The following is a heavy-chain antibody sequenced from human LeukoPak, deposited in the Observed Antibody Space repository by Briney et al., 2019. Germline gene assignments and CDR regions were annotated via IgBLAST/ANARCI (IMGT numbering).Heavy chain of an antibody. J-gene: IGHJ6*02. CDR3: ARDGWSFSYNMDV. CDR1: GYSFIRYH. V-gene: IGHV1-46*01. D-gene: IGHD1-26*01. Sequence: ASVKVSCKASGYSFIRYHIHWVRQAPGQGLEWMGVLKLYDGSISHAQKFQGRVTMTSDTSTSTVYMELSSLRSEDTAVYFCARDGWSFSYNMDVWGQGTTVTVSS. CDR2: LKLYDGSI.